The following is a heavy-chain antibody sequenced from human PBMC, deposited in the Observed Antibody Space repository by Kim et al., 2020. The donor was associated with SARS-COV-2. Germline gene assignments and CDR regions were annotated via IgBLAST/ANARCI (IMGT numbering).Heavy chain of an antibody. CDR1: GFRISVFG. CDR2: MSYDGSNK. J-gene: IGHJ6*02. V-gene: IGHV3-30*03. Sequence: GGSLRLSCAASGFRISVFGMHWVRQIPGKGLEWVAYMSYDGSNKYNGDSVKGRFTVSRDTSKNKLFLQMNSLRRDDTAVYYCARNLGMDVWGQGPRSPSP. CDR3: ARNLGMDV.